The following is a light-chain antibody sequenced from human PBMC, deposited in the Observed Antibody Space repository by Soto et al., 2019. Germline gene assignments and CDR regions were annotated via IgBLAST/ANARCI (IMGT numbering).Light chain of an antibody. V-gene: IGKV1-5*03. CDR2: KAS. CDR1: QSINSW. CDR3: QKYEIYPIT. Sequence: DIQMTQSPSTLSASVGDRVTITCRASQSINSWLAWYQQKPGKAPKLLIYKASSLESGVPSRFSGSGSGTEFTLTISSLQPDDFAAYYCQKYEIYPITFGQGTRLEI. J-gene: IGKJ5*01.